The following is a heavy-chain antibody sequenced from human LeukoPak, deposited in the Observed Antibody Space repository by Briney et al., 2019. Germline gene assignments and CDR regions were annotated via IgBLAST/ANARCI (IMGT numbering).Heavy chain of an antibody. V-gene: IGHV3-23*01. D-gene: IGHD3-3*01. J-gene: IGHJ6*02. CDR3: AKAYDFWRGYYYYGMDV. CDR1: GFTFSSYA. CDR2: ISGSGGST. Sequence: PGGSLRLSCAASGFTFSSYAMSWVRQAPGKGLEWVSAISGSGGSTYYADSVKGRFTISRDNSKNTLYLQMNSLGAEDTAVYYCAKAYDFWRGYYYYGMDVWGQGNPGHRLL.